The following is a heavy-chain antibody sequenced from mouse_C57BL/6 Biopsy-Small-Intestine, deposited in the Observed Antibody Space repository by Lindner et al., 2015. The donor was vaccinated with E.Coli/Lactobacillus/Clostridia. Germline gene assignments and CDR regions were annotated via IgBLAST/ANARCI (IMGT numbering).Heavy chain of an antibody. Sequence: VQLQESGAELVRPGTSVKVSCKASGYAFTNYLIEWVKQRPGQGLEWIGVINPGSGGTNYNEKFKGKATLTADKSSNTAYMQLSSLTSEDSAVYFCARKRDYSNYLDYWGQGTTLTVSS. D-gene: IGHD2-5*01. J-gene: IGHJ2*01. CDR2: INPGSGGT. CDR1: GYAFTNYL. V-gene: IGHV1-54*01. CDR3: ARKRDYSNYLDY.